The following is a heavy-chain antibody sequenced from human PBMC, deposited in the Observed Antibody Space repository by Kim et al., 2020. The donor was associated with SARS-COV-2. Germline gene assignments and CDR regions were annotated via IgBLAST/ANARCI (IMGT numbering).Heavy chain of an antibody. D-gene: IGHD3-10*01. Sequence: GGSLRLSCAASGFTFSSYSMNWVRQAPGKGLEWVSSISSSSSYIYYADSVKGRFTISRDNAKNSLYLQMNSLRAEDTAVYYCARAKKGSLVRGVAQLYYYYGMDVWGQGTTVTVSS. CDR1: GFTFSSYS. CDR3: ARAKKGSLVRGVAQLYYYYGMDV. J-gene: IGHJ6*02. V-gene: IGHV3-21*01. CDR2: ISSSSSYI.